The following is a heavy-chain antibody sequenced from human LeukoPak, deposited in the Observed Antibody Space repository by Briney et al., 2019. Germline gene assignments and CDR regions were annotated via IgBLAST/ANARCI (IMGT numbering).Heavy chain of an antibody. V-gene: IGHV4-38-2*02. D-gene: IGHD3-22*01. CDR3: AINYYETSGFQNDY. CDR2: IYLSGST. J-gene: IGHJ4*02. Sequence: PSETLSLTCTVSGYSISSGYYWGWIRQPPGKGLEWIGSIYLSGSTYYNPSLKSRVTISIDTSKNQSSLKLSSVTAADTAMYYCAINYYETSGFQNDYWGQGTLVTVSS. CDR1: GYSISSGYY.